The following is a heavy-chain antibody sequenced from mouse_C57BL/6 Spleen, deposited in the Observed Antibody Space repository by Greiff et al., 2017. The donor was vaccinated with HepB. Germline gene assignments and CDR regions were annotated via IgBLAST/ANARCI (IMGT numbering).Heavy chain of an antibody. V-gene: IGHV3-6*01. CDR1: GYSITSGYY. J-gene: IGHJ2*01. Sequence: VQLKESGPGLVKPSQSLSLTCSVTGYSITSGYYWNWIRQFPGNKLEWMGYISYDGSNNYNPSLKNRISITRDTSKNQFFLKLNSVTTEDTATYYCARERLRDFDYWGQGTTLTVSS. CDR3: ARERLRDFDY. CDR2: ISYDGSN.